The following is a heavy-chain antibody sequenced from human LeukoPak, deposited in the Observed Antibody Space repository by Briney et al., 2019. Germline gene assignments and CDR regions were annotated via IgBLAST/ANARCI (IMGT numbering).Heavy chain of an antibody. CDR1: GFTFSSYA. CDR2: ISGSGGVA. Sequence: GGSLRLSCAASGFTFSSYAMSRVRQAPGKGLEWVSTISGSGGVAYYADSVKGRFAFSRDNSKNTLYLQMNSLRAEDTAVYYCAKAYRSDYYLTSFDPWGQGTLVTVSS. CDR3: AKAYRSDYYLTSFDP. V-gene: IGHV3-23*01. D-gene: IGHD3-22*01. J-gene: IGHJ5*02.